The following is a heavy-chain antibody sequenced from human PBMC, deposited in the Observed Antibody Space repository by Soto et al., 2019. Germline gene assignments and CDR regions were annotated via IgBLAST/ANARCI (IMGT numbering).Heavy chain of an antibody. CDR1: GFNVGAFA. CDR3: TRVSVAGITGLDY. D-gene: IGHD1-20*01. Sequence: EVQLLEPGGDLVQPGGSLRLSCAASGFNVGAFAVNWVRQAPGKGLEWVSGISVSDAFIYYADSVRGRFSISRDVSENFLYLQMNSLRVDDTALYYCTRVSVAGITGLDYWGRGTLVTVSS. J-gene: IGHJ4*02. CDR2: ISVSDAFI. V-gene: IGHV3-23*01.